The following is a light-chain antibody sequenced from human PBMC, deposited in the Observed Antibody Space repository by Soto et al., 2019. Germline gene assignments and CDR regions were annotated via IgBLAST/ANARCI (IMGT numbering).Light chain of an antibody. CDR3: QQRRTIPWT. CDR1: QSVLYSSNNKNY. V-gene: IGKV4-1*01. Sequence: DIVMTQSQDSLAVSLGERATINCKSSQSVLYSSNNKNYLSWYQQRPGQPPKMLISCASTRVSGVPDRFSGSGSETDFPLHVISLQAEDVAVSSCQQRRTIPWTSGEATKGDI. J-gene: IGKJ1*01. CDR2: CAS.